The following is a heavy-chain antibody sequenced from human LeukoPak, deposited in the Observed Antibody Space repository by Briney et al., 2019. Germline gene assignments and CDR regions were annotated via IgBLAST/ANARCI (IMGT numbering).Heavy chain of an antibody. CDR2: SDPEDGET. D-gene: IGHD4-23*01. Sequence: ASVKVSCKVSGYTLTELSMHWVRQAPGKGLEWMGGSDPEDGETIYAQKFQGRVTMTEDTSTDTAYMELSSLRSEDTAVYYCARVARDYGGNSGDWYFDPWGRGTLVTVSS. CDR1: GYTLTELS. J-gene: IGHJ2*01. V-gene: IGHV1-24*01. CDR3: ARVARDYGGNSGDWYFDP.